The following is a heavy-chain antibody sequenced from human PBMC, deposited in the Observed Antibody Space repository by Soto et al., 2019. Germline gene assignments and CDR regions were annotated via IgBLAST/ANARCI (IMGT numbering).Heavy chain of an antibody. V-gene: IGHV4-34*01. CDR2: INHSGST. J-gene: IGHJ6*02. CDR3: ARGNVVSSSSLRARYYYYGMDV. D-gene: IGHD6-13*01. Sequence: QVQLQQWGAGLLKPSETLSLTCAVYGGSFSGYYWSWIRQPPGKGLEWIGEINHSGSTNYNPSLKSRVTISVEPPKIQFSLTLSSVTAADTAVYYFARGNVVSSSSLRARYYYYGMDVCGQGTTVSVS. CDR1: GGSFSGYY.